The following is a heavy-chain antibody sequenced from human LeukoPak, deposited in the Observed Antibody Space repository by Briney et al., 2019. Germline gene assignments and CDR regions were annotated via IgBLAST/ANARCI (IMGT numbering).Heavy chain of an antibody. CDR2: INSDGSST. CDR1: GFTFSSYW. CDR3: ARSPYDSSGYYRSFDY. V-gene: IGHV3-74*01. D-gene: IGHD3-22*01. Sequence: GGSLRLSCAASGFTFSSYWMHWVRQAPGKGLVWVSRINSDGSSTNYADPVKGRFTIPRDNAKNTLYLQMNSLRAEDTAVFYCARSPYDSSGYYRSFDYWSQGIMVTVSS. J-gene: IGHJ4*02.